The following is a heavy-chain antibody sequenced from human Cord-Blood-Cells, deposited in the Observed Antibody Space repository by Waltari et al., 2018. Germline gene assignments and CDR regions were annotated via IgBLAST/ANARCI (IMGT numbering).Heavy chain of an antibody. J-gene: IGHJ2*01. Sequence: QVQLQESGPGLVKPSETLSLTCTVSGGSISSYYWSWIRQPPGKGLEWIGYIYYSGSTNYNPALKSRGTISVDTSKNQFSLKLSAVTAADTAVYDCARGIDYDILTGYYWYFDLWGRGTLVTVSS. V-gene: IGHV4-59*01. CDR1: GGSISSYY. CDR3: ARGIDYDILTGYYWYFDL. CDR2: IYYSGST. D-gene: IGHD3-9*01.